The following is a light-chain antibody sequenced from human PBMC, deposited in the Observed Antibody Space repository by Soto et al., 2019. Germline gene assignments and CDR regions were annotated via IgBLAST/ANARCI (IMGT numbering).Light chain of an antibody. J-gene: IGLJ1*01. V-gene: IGLV2-23*02. Sequence: QSALTQPASVSGSPGQSITISCTGTSSDVGGYNYVSWYQQHPGKAPKLMIFEVSERPSGVSNRFSGSKSGNAASLTISGLQAEEEADYYCCSYAGGATYVFGTGTKLTVL. CDR1: SSDVGGYNY. CDR3: CSYAGGATYV. CDR2: EVS.